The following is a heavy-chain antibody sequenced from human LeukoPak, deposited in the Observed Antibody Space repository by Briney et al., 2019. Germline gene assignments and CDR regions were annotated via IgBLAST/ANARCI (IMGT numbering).Heavy chain of an antibody. Sequence: PGGSLRLSCAASGFTFSSYAMSWVRQAPGKGLEWVSYISSSSSTIYYADSVKGRFTISRDNAKNSLYLQMNSLRAEDTAVYYCARESFGLDVWGKGTTVTVSS. J-gene: IGHJ6*04. V-gene: IGHV3-48*04. D-gene: IGHD3-3*01. CDR2: ISSSSSTI. CDR3: ARESFGLDV. CDR1: GFTFSSYA.